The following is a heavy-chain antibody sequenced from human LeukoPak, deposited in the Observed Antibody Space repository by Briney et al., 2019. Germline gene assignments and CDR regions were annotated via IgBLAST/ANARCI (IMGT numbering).Heavy chain of an antibody. CDR1: GFTFSSYA. V-gene: IGHV3-23*01. CDR2: TSASGETT. D-gene: IGHD6-13*01. CDR3: ERLRYSGSRDVFDI. J-gene: IGHJ3*02. Sequence: PGGSLRLSCAASGFTFSSYAMSWVRQFPGKGLEWVSCTSASGETTYHAECVKGKFSISIANAKNKLYLQMNILRADDAALYYCERLRYSGSRDVFDIWGQGTMVTVSS.